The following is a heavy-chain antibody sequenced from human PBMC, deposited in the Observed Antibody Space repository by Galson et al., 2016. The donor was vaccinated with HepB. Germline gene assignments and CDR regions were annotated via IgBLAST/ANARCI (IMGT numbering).Heavy chain of an antibody. Sequence: ETLSLTCAVSGYSISSGYQWGWIRQPPGKGLEWLGSIYHSGSTYYNPSLKSRVTISVDTSKNRFSLKLSAVTAADAAVYYCARGSLWYDYWGQGTLVTVSS. J-gene: IGHJ4*02. V-gene: IGHV4-38-2*01. CDR3: ARGSLWYDY. CDR1: GYSISSGYQ. CDR2: IYHSGST. D-gene: IGHD6-13*01.